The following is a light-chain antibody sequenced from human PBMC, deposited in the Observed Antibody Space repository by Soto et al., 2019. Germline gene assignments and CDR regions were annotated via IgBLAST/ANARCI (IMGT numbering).Light chain of an antibody. CDR3: QQYSSSPRT. J-gene: IGKJ5*01. CDR1: QSVDSNY. V-gene: IGKV3-20*01. CDR2: GAS. Sequence: IVLTQSQATLSLSPLERGCLXWRTSQSVDSNYLAWYQQKPGQAPRLLMYGASNRATGIPDRISGSGSGTDFSLTISRLEPEDFAVYHCQQYSSSPRTFGQGTRLEIK.